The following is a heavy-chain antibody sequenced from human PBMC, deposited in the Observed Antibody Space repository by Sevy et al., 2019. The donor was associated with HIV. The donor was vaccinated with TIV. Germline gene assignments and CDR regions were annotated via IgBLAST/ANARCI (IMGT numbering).Heavy chain of an antibody. J-gene: IGHJ4*02. D-gene: IGHD2-2*01. CDR3: ARFSRDGYFDY. CDR2: ISSSGSTI. V-gene: IGHV3-11*01. CDR1: GFTFSDYY. Sequence: GGSLRLSCAASGFTFSDYYMSWIRQAPGKGLEWASYISSSGSTIYYADSVKGRFTISRDNAKNSLYLQMNSLRAEDTAVYYCARFSRDGYFDYWGQGTLVTVSS.